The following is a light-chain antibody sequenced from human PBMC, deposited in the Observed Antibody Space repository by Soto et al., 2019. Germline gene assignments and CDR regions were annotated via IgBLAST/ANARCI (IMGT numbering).Light chain of an antibody. CDR3: GSWDSSLSAYV. CDR2: DDD. J-gene: IGLJ1*01. CDR1: ISNIGGNS. V-gene: IGLV1-51*01. Sequence: QSVLTQPASLSAAPGPKVTISCSGSISNIGGNSVSWYQQLPGTAPKLLIYDDDKRPSGIPDRFSGSKSGTSATLGITGFQTGDEADYYCGSWDSSLSAYVFATGTKVTVL.